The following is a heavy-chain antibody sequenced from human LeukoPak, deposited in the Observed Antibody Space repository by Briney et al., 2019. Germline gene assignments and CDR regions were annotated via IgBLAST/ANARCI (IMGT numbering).Heavy chain of an antibody. J-gene: IGHJ4*02. CDR3: ARGITMVRGVIVPYFDY. CDR1: GFTFSSYS. V-gene: IGHV3-48*01. D-gene: IGHD3-10*01. CDR2: ISGSSSTI. Sequence: PGGSLRLSCAASGFTFSSYSMNWVRQAPGKGLEWVSYISGSSSTIYYADSVKGRFTISRDNSKNTLYLQMNSLRAEDTAVYYCARGITMVRGVIVPYFDYWGQGTLVTVSS.